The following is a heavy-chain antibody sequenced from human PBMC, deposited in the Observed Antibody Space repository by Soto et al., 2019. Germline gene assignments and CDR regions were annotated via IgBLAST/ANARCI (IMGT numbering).Heavy chain of an antibody. D-gene: IGHD1-26*01. CDR1: VDTFTSNY. CDR2: INPKSGGT. V-gene: IGHV1-2*02. J-gene: IGHJ4*02. CDR3: ARDLARGGGSAGFDY. Sequence: ASVKVSCKASVDTFTSNYIHWVRQAPGQGFEWMGWINPKSGGTKFPQKFQGRVSMTRETSLSTVYMTLTRLTSDDTAVYYCARDLARGGGSAGFDYWGQGTLVTISS.